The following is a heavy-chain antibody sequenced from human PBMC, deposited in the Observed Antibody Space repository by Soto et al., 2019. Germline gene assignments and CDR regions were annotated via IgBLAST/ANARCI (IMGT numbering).Heavy chain of an antibody. J-gene: IGHJ6*02. CDR1: GGSISSGGYS. CDR3: ARSGYDWGMDV. V-gene: IGHV4-30-2*01. D-gene: IGHD5-12*01. Sequence: SETLSLTCAVSGGSISSGGYSWSWIRQPPGKGLEWIGYIYHSGSTYYNPSLKSRVTISVDRSKNQFSLQLNSVTPEDTAVYYCARSGYDWGMDVWGQGTTVTVSS. CDR2: IYHSGST.